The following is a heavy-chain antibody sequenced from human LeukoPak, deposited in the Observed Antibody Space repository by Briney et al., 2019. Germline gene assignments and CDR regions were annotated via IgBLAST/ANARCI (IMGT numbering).Heavy chain of an antibody. V-gene: IGHV1-2*02. CDR3: ARGNSSGWYYYYYYMDV. D-gene: IGHD6-19*01. J-gene: IGHJ6*03. CDR1: GYTFTGYY. Sequence: ASVKVSCKASGYTFTGYYMHWVRQAPGQGLEWMGWINPNSGGTNYAQKFQGRVTMTRDTSISTAYMELSRLRSDDTAVYYCARGNSSGWYYYYYYMDVWGKGTTVTVSS. CDR2: INPNSGGT.